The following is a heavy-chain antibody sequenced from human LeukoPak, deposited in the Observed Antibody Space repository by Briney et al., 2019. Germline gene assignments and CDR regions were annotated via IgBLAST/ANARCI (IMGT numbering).Heavy chain of an antibody. CDR1: GFTFSSYA. J-gene: IGHJ3*02. Sequence: GGSLSLSCAAPGFTFSSYALSWVRQPPGRGLGWVSAISGSGGSTYYADSVKGRFTISRDNSKNTLYLQMNSLRAEDTAVCYCAKDGGVIAHDAFDIWGQGTMVTVSS. V-gene: IGHV3-23*01. D-gene: IGHD3-16*02. CDR3: AKDGGVIAHDAFDI. CDR2: ISGSGGST.